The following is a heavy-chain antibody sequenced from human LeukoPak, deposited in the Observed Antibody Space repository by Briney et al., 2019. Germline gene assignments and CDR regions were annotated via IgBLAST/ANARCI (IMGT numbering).Heavy chain of an antibody. J-gene: IGHJ4*02. Sequence: GGSLRLSCAASGFTFSSYWMSWVRQAPGKGLEWVANIKQDGSEKYYVDSVKGRFTISRDNADNSLSLQMNSLRAEGTALYYCARDTGELPLGYWGQGTLVTVSS. CDR3: ARDTGELPLGY. V-gene: IGHV3-7*05. CDR2: IKQDGSEK. CDR1: GFTFSSYW. D-gene: IGHD1-26*01.